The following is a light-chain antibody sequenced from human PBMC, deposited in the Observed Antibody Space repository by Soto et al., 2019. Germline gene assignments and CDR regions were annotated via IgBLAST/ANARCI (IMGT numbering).Light chain of an antibody. CDR1: QTISSW. Sequence: DIQMTQSPSTPSGTVGDRVTITCRASQTISSWLAWYQQIPGKAPKLLIYKASTLKSGVPSRFSGSGSGTEFTLTISSLQPDDFATYYCQHYNSYSEAFGQGTKVDI. V-gene: IGKV1-5*03. CDR2: KAS. CDR3: QHYNSYSEA. J-gene: IGKJ1*01.